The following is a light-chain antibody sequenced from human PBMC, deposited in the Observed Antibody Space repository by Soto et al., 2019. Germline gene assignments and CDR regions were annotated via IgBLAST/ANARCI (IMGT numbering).Light chain of an antibody. CDR3: QQYGSSPYT. Sequence: EIVLTQSPGTLSLSPGERATLSCRASQSVSTSYLAWHQQKPGQAPRLLIYDASSSATGIPDRFSGSGSGADFTLTISRLEREDFAVYYCQQYGSSPYTFGQGTKLEIK. CDR1: QSVSTSY. J-gene: IGKJ2*01. CDR2: DAS. V-gene: IGKV3-20*01.